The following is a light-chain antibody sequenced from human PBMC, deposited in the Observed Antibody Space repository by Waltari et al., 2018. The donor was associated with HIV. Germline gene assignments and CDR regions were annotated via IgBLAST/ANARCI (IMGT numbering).Light chain of an antibody. CDR3: YSYAGTPVL. J-gene: IGLJ2*01. V-gene: IGLV2-11*01. CDR2: GVN. CDR1: ISDVGGHKY. Sequence: QSALTQPRSGSGSPGQAVPTPCTGIISDVGGHKYFSWYQQYPGKAPKLILSGVNNRPSGVPDRFSGSKSGNTASLTISGLQAEDEADYFCYSYAGTPVLFGGGTKLTVL.